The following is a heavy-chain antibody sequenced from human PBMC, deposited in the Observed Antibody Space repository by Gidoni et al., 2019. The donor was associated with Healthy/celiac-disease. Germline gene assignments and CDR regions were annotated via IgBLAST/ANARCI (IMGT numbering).Heavy chain of an antibody. V-gene: IGHV4-34*01. J-gene: IGHJ4*02. Sequence: QVQLQQWGAGLLKPSETLSLTCAVYGGSFSGYYWSWIRQPPGKGLEWIGEINHSGSTNYNPSLKSRVTISVDTSKNQFSLKLSSVTAADTAVYYCARGQGMATTWNYWGQGTLVTVSS. D-gene: IGHD5-12*01. CDR3: ARGQGMATTWNY. CDR1: GGSFSGYY. CDR2: INHSGST.